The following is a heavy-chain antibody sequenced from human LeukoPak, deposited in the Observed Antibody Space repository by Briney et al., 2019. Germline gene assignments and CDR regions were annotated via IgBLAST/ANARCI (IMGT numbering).Heavy chain of an antibody. CDR3: AKSPPFIVATPLFDY. CDR2: LHSDGSST. V-gene: IGHV3-74*01. Sequence: PGGSLRLSCAASGLTFSSYWMLWVRQAPGKGLVWVSRLHSDGSSTAYADSVKGRFTISRDNAKNTLYLQMNSLRAEDTAVYYCAKSPPFIVATPLFDYWGQGTLVTVSS. D-gene: IGHD5-12*01. J-gene: IGHJ4*02. CDR1: GLTFSSYW.